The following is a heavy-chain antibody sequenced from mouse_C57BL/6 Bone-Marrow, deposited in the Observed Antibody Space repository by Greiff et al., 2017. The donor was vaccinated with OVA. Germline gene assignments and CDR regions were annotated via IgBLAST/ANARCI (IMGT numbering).Heavy chain of an antibody. J-gene: IGHJ4*01. CDR1: GFTFSDYY. CDR2: ISNGGGST. D-gene: IGHD1-1*01. CDR3: AGDEYYGSSLYYYAMDY. Sequence: EVQVVESGGGLVQPGGSLKLSCAASGFTFSDYYMYWVRQTPEKRLEWVAYISNGGGSTYYPDTVKGRFTISRDNATNTPYLQKTRLKADDTVMYDGAGDEYYGSSLYYYAMDYWGQGTSVTVSS. V-gene: IGHV5-12*01.